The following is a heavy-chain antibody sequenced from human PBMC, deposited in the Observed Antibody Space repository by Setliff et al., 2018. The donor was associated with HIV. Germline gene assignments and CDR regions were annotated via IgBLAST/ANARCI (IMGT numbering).Heavy chain of an antibody. CDR3: TPTDYGGSDY. CDR2: IRSKAYGGTI. V-gene: IGHV3-49*04. D-gene: IGHD4-17*01. J-gene: IGHJ4*02. Sequence: GGSLRLSCAASGLTFRSYAMSWVRQAPGKGLEWVGFIRSKAYGGTIEYAASVKGRFAISRDDSKSIAYLQMNSLKNEDTAVYYCTPTDYGGSDYWGQGTLVTVSS. CDR1: GLTFRSYA.